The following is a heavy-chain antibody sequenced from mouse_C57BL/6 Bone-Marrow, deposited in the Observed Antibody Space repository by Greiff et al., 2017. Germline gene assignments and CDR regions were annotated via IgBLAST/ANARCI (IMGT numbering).Heavy chain of an antibody. CDR2: IDPSDSYT. CDR3: ARSNYPYWFAY. D-gene: IGHD1-1*01. CDR1: GYTFTSYW. V-gene: IGHV1-69*01. Sequence: QVQLQQPGAELVMPGASVKLSCKASGYTFTSYWMHWVQQRPGQGLEWIGEIDPSDSYTNYNQKFKGKSTLTVDKSSSTAYMQLSSLTSEDSAVYYCARSNYPYWFAYWGQGTLVTVSA. J-gene: IGHJ3*01.